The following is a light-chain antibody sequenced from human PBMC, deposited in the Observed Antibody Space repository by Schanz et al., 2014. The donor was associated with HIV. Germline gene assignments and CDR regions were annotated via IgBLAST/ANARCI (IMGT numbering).Light chain of an antibody. CDR2: DVS. CDR1: SSDVGGYNY. J-gene: IGLJ3*02. CDR3: CSYAGSSLV. Sequence: QSALTQPRSVSGSPGQSVTISCTGTSSDVGGYNYVSWYLQHPGKAPKLMIYDVSKRPSGVPDRFSGSKSGNTASLTISGLQAEDEADYYCCSYAGSSLVFGGGTKLTVL. V-gene: IGLV2-11*01.